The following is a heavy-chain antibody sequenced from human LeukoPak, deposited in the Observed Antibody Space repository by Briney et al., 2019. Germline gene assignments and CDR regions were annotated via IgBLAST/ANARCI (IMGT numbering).Heavy chain of an antibody. CDR3: AKDDGSGWYQIDY. CDR2: IRSDGSDK. V-gene: IGHV3-30*02. J-gene: IGHJ4*02. Sequence: GGSLRLSCATSGFTFSSYGIHWVRQAPGEGLEWVAFIRSDGSDKYYADSVRGRFTISRDNSKNTLYLQMNSLRADDTAVYYCAKDDGSGWYQIDYWGQGTLVTISS. CDR1: GFTFSSYG. D-gene: IGHD6-19*01.